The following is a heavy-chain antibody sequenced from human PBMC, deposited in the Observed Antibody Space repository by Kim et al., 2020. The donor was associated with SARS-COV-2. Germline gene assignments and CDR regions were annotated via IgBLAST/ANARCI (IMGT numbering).Heavy chain of an antibody. D-gene: IGHD4-17*01. V-gene: IGHV3-23*01. J-gene: IGHJ2*01. CDR1: GFTFSSYA. Sequence: GGSLRLSCAASGFTFSSYAMSWVRQAPGKGLEWVSAISGSGGSTYYADSVKGRFTISRDNSKNTLYLQMNSLRAEDTAVYYCAKAQFYTVTTPLDLWGRGTLVTVSS. CDR2: ISGSGGST. CDR3: AKAQFYTVTTPLDL.